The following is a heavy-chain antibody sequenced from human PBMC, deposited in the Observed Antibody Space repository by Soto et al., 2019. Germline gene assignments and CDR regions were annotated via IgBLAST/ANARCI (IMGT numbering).Heavy chain of an antibody. J-gene: IGHJ5*02. CDR1: GYSFTTYW. V-gene: IGHV5-51*01. CDR3: VRSNSNWYWWFDL. CDR2: IYPGDSDT. Sequence: PGESLKISCKGSGYSFTTYWIGWVRQMPGKGLECMGIIYPGDSDTRYSPSFQGQVTISADKSISTAYLQWSSLKASDTAMYYCVRSNSNWYWWFDLWGQGTLVTVSS. D-gene: IGHD1-20*01.